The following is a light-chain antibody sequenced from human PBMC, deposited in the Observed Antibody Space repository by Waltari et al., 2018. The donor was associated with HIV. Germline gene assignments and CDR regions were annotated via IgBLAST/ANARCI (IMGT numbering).Light chain of an antibody. J-gene: IGKJ1*01. Sequence: DIVLTQSPDSLPVSLGERATINCKSSQSLLHTSNNKNYLTWFQQKPGQPPKVLLNWASTRYSGVPDRFSGSGSGTDFTLTISSLQAEDVAVYYCQQFYATPWTFGQGTKVEIK. CDR1: QSLLHTSNNKNY. CDR2: WAS. V-gene: IGKV4-1*01. CDR3: QQFYATPWT.